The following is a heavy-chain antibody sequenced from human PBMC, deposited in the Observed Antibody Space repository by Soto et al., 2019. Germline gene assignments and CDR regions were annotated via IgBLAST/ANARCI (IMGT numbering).Heavy chain of an antibody. V-gene: IGHV1-69*18. Sequence: QVQLVQSGAEVKQPGSSVKVSCTASRGALSSYAITWVRQAPGHGLDWMGRVIPIYGTPNYAQKFQGRLSLTVDAFKRTAYLELTGLGSEDTAVYFFASAGMRGINRGAFDIWGQGTMVTVSS. D-gene: IGHD3-16*01. CDR1: RGALSSYA. CDR3: ASAGMRGINRGAFDI. J-gene: IGHJ3*02. CDR2: VIPIYGTP.